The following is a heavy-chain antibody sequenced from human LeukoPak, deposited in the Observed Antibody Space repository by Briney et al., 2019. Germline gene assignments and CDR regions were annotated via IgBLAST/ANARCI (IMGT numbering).Heavy chain of an antibody. CDR2: ISDTGNT. CDR3: ARVLGYTFDY. J-gene: IGHJ4*02. V-gene: IGHV3-23*01. CDR1: GFTLSSYA. Sequence: PGGSLRLSCAASGFTLSSYAMSWVRQAPGKGLEWVSAISDTGNTYHADSVKGRFTISRDNSKNTLYLQMNSLRAEDTAVYYCARVLGYTFDYWGQGTLVTVSS. D-gene: IGHD5-18*01.